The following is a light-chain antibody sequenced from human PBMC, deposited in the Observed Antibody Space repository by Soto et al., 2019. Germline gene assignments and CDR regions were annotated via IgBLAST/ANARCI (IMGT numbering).Light chain of an antibody. CDR3: QQYNSPWT. J-gene: IGKJ1*01. CDR1: QTISTW. V-gene: IGKV1-5*03. CDR2: KTS. Sequence: DIQMTQSPSTLSASVGDRVTFTCRASQTISTWLAWYQQKPGKATKLLIYKTSTLESGVPSRFSGSGSGTDFTLTISSLQPDDFATYYCQQYNSPWTFGQGTKVEIK.